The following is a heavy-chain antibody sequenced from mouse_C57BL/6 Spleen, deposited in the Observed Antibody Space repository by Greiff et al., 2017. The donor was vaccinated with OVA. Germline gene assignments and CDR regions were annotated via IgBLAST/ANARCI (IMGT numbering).Heavy chain of an antibody. Sequence: QVQLQQSGPELVKPGASVKISCKASGYAFSSSWMNWVKQRPGKGLEWIGRIYPGDGDTNYNWKFKGKATLTADKSSSTAYMQLSSLTSEDSAVYFCARESSGYVHYYAMDYWGQGTSVTVSS. CDR2: IYPGDGDT. CDR1: GYAFSSSW. J-gene: IGHJ4*01. V-gene: IGHV1-82*01. CDR3: ARESSGYVHYYAMDY. D-gene: IGHD3-2*02.